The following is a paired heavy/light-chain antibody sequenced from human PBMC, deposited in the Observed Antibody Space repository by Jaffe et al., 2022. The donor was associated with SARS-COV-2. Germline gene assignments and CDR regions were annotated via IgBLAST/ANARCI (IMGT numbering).Light chain of an antibody. CDR3: QQYGSAPAT. V-gene: IGKV3-20*01. Sequence: EIVLTQSPGTLSLSPGQKVTLSCRASQTVSSRYLAWYQQKPGQAPRLLVYDASSRATGIPDRYSGSGSGTDFTLTISGLEPEDFAVYFCQQYGSAPATFGGGTKVEMK. J-gene: IGKJ4*01. CDR1: QTVSSRY. CDR2: DAS.
Heavy chain of an antibody. CDR1: GGSISSGGHY. CDR3: ARGGRGLSPVVVRPGGFDS. J-gene: IGHJ4*02. Sequence: QVQLQESGPGLVKPSQTLSLTCTVSGGSISSGGHYWNWIRQFPRKGLELIGYIYYSGTTYYNPSLKSRVTILVDTSKNQFSLKLTSVTAADTAVYYCARGGRGLSPVVVRPGGFDSWGQGTLVTVSS. D-gene: IGHD2-21*01. V-gene: IGHV4-31*03. CDR2: IYYSGTT.